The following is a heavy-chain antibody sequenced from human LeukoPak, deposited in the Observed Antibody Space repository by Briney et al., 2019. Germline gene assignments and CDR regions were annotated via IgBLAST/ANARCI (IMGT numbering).Heavy chain of an antibody. CDR2: VYISGST. V-gene: IGHV4-4*07. CDR1: GGSISSSY. J-gene: IGHJ4*02. Sequence: PSETLSLTCTVSGGSISSSYWNWVRQSAGKGLEWIGRVYISGSTDYNPSLNSRVTMSIDTSKNQFSLNLRSVTAADTAVYYCARGSPEYYDLWSGYFDYWGQGTRVTVSS. CDR3: ARGSPEYYDLWSGYFDY. D-gene: IGHD3-3*01.